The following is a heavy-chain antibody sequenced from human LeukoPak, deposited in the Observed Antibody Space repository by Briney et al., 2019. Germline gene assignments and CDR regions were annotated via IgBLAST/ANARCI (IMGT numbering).Heavy chain of an antibody. CDR2: ISWNSGSI. V-gene: IGHV3-9*01. J-gene: IGHJ4*02. D-gene: IGHD6-19*01. CDR3: ATAPTGYSSGWYYFDY. CDR1: GFTFDDYA. Sequence: GGSLRLSCAASGFTFDDYAMHWVRQAPGKGLEWVSGISWNSGSIGYADSVKGRFTISRDNAKNSLYLQMNSLRAEDTALYYCATAPTGYSSGWYYFDYWGQGTLVTVSS.